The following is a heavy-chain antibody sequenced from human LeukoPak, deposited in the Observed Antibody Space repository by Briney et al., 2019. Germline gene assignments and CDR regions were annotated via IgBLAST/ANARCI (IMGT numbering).Heavy chain of an antibody. V-gene: IGHV1-46*01. D-gene: IGHD6-13*01. CDR2: INPSGGST. Sequence: GASVKVSCKASGYTFTSYYMHWLRQAPGQGLEWMGIINPSGGSTSYAQKFQGRVTMTRDTSTSTVYMELSSLRSEDTAVYYCARAIFGIAAAGRAYYFDYWGQGTLVTVSS. CDR1: GYTFTSYY. J-gene: IGHJ4*02. CDR3: ARAIFGIAAAGRAYYFDY.